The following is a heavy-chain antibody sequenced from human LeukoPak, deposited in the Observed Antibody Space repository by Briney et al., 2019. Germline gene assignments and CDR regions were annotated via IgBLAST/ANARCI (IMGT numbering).Heavy chain of an antibody. CDR2: IASDGSST. CDR1: GFTFSIYL. Sequence: SGGSLRLSCAASGFTFSIYLMNWVRQAPGKGLVWVSRIASDGSSTTYADSVKGRFSISRDNAKNTLYLQMNSLRVEDTAVYYCARGRPHGNDSWGQGTLVTVSS. V-gene: IGHV3-74*01. J-gene: IGHJ4*02. CDR3: ARGRPHGNDS. D-gene: IGHD4-23*01.